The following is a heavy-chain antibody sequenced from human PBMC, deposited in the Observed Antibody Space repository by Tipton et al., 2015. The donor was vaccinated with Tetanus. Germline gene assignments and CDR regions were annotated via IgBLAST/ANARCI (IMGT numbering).Heavy chain of an antibody. Sequence: TLSLTCTVSGGSVNDGRFYWTWIRQPPGKALEWVGEIRPGGSPYYNPALKSRATISVDTSKNHFSLNLSSVTAADTAVYYCAFLPKHWLVPSFDPWGQGTLVTVSS. V-gene: IGHV4-61*03. J-gene: IGHJ5*02. CDR1: GGSVNDGRFY. D-gene: IGHD6-19*01. CDR2: IRPGGSP. CDR3: AFLPKHWLVPSFDP.